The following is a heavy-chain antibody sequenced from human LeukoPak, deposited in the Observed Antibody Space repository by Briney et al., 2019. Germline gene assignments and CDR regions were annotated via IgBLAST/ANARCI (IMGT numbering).Heavy chain of an antibody. J-gene: IGHJ4*02. Sequence: GGSLRLSCAASGFTFSTYAMSWVRQAPGKGLEWVSSIGRSAGSTFYADSVKGRFTISRDNSKSTLYLQMNSLRAEDTAVYYCAKMKSSGGGHFDYWGQGTLVTVSS. D-gene: IGHD2-15*01. CDR2: IGRSAGST. CDR3: AKMKSSGGGHFDY. V-gene: IGHV3-23*01. CDR1: GFTFSTYA.